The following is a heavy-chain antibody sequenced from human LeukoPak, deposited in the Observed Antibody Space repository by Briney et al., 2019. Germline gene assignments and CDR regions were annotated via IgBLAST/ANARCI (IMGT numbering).Heavy chain of an antibody. J-gene: IGHJ4*02. CDR1: GFTFSSYN. V-gene: IGHV3-21*01. D-gene: IGHD1-26*01. CDR2: ISCSSSYI. CDR3: ARDREVGATRAVRY. Sequence: GGSLRLSCAASGFTFSSYNMNWVRQAPGKGLEWVSSISCSSSYIYHADSVKGRFTISRDNAKNSLYLQMNSLRAEDTAVYYCARDREVGATRAVRYWGQGTLVTVSS.